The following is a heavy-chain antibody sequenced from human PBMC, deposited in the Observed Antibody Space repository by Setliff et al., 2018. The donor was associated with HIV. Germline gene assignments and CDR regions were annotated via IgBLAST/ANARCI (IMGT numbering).Heavy chain of an antibody. V-gene: IGHV1-69*13. Sequence: SVKVSCKASGGTFSSYAISWVRQAPGQGLEWMGGIIPIFGTANYAQKFQGRVTITADGSTSTAYMELSSLRSEDTAVYYCAPIDPFPHDYSNSSFDYWGQGTLVTVSS. CDR1: GGTFSSYA. J-gene: IGHJ4*02. CDR2: IIPIFGTA. CDR3: APIDPFPHDYSNSSFDY. D-gene: IGHD4-4*01.